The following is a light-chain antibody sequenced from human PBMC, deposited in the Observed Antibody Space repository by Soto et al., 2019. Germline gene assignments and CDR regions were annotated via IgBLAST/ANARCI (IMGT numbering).Light chain of an antibody. Sequence: EIVLTQTPAILSLSPGERGALSCRASQSVANHLAWYQQKPGQAPRLLIYDTSKRATGVPARFSGRGSETDFTLSISGLDPEDVAVYFCQQRTKWPETFGQGTKVEIK. CDR1: QSVANH. CDR2: DTS. J-gene: IGKJ2*01. V-gene: IGKV3-11*01. CDR3: QQRTKWPET.